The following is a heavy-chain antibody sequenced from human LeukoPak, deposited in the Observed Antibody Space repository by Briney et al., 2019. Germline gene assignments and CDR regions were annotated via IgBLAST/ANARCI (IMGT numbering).Heavy chain of an antibody. CDR1: GFTFSSYA. CDR3: AKVAGPWELLRYFDY. D-gene: IGHD1-26*01. J-gene: IGHJ4*02. Sequence: GGSLRLSCAASGFTFSSYAMSWVRQAPGKGLEWVSAISGSGGGTYYADSVKDRFTISRDYSNNTLYLQMNSLRADDTAVYYCAKVAGPWELLRYFDYWGQGTLVTVSS. V-gene: IGHV3-23*01. CDR2: ISGSGGGT.